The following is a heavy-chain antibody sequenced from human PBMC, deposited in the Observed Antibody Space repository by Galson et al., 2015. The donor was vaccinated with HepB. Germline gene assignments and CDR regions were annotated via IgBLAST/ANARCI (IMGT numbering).Heavy chain of an antibody. J-gene: IGHJ6*02. Sequence: SLRLSCAASGFTFTNYGMTWVRQAPGKGLEWVSGISASGGRTYYADSVKGRFTISRDNSKNTLYLQMNSLRAEDTAVYYCAKSLVATVTDYYYNMDVWGQGTTATVSS. CDR1: GFTFTNYG. CDR3: AKSLVATVTDYYYNMDV. D-gene: IGHD4-17*01. CDR2: ISASGGRT. V-gene: IGHV3-23*01.